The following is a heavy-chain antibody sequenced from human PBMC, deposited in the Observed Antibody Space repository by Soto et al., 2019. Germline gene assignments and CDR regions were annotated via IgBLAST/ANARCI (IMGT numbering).Heavy chain of an antibody. V-gene: IGHV3-15*07. D-gene: IGHD2-15*01. CDR3: TTEVVVAATNYYYYYGMDV. CDR2: IKSKTDGGTT. CDR1: GFTFSNAW. Sequence: GGSLRLSCAASGFTFSNAWMNWVRQAPGKGLEWVGRIKSKTDGGTTDYAEPVKGRFTISRDDSKNTLYLQMNSLKTEDTAVYYCTTEVVVAATNYYYYYGMDVWGQGTTVTVSS. J-gene: IGHJ6*02.